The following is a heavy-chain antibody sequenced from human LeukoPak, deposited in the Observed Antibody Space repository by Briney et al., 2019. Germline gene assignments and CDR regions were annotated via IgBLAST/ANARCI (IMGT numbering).Heavy chain of an antibody. CDR3: AKVYSSWPGEREYFQH. Sequence: PGMSVRLLCAVSRLTFEDYAMLGPPQSPGGGLEWVTGIRWNSGSIGYAVSVKGRFTISSDHAKNSLYLQMTSLRAEDTALYYCAKVYSSWPGEREYFQHWGQGTLVTVSS. CDR2: IRWNSGSI. V-gene: IGHV3-9*01. J-gene: IGHJ1*01. CDR1: RLTFEDYA. D-gene: IGHD6-13*01.